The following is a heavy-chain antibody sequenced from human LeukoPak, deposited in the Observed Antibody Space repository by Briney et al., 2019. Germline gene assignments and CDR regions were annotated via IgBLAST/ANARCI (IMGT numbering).Heavy chain of an antibody. CDR2: ILPIFGTA. J-gene: IGHJ3*02. Sequence: SSVKVSCKASGGTLSSYAISWVRQAPGQGLEWMGEILPIFGTANYAQKFQGRVTITADESTSTAYMELSSLRSEDQAMYYCARRGEGLVEVTAFDIWLEERKVTVSS. V-gene: IGHV1-69*01. D-gene: IGHD6-19*01. CDR3: ARRGEGLVEVTAFDI. CDR1: GGTLSSYA.